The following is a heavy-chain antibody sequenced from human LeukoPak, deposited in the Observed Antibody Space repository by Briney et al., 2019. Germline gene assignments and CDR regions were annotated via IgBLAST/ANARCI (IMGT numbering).Heavy chain of an antibody. D-gene: IGHD3-16*02. Sequence: ASVKVSCKASGYTFTSYGISWVRQAPGQGLEWMGWISAYNGNTNYAQKLQGRVTMTTDTSTSTAYMELRSLRSDDTAVYYCARGYYDYVWGSYRYLVYWGQGTLVTVSS. CDR2: ISAYNGNT. V-gene: IGHV1-18*01. J-gene: IGHJ4*02. CDR1: GYTFTSYG. CDR3: ARGYYDYVWGSYRYLVY.